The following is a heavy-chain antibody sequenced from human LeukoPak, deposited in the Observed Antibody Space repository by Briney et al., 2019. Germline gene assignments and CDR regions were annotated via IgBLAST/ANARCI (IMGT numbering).Heavy chain of an antibody. V-gene: IGHV3-7*01. CDR1: GFTFNTFW. CDR3: ARDRLRGSYDS. CDR2: IKEDGRET. J-gene: IGHJ5*01. D-gene: IGHD3-10*01. Sequence: GGSLRLSCAASGFTFNTFWMSWVRQAPGKGLEWVANIKEDGRETNYVESVRGRFTISRDNAKNSLFLQMNSLRAEDTAMYFCARDRLRGSYDSWGQGTLVTVSS.